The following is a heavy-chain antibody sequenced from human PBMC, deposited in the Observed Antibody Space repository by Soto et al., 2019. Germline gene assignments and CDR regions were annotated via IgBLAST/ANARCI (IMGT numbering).Heavy chain of an antibody. CDR2: IYSSGST. CDR3: ARDRGDYGSADY. Sequence: QVQLQESGPGLVKPSETLSLTCTVSGGSIDSYYWSWIRQSAGKGLEWIGRIYSSGSTNYNPSLNSRVTMSVDTSKNQCSLRLSSVTAADTAVYYCARDRGDYGSADYWGQGTLVTVSS. V-gene: IGHV4-4*07. J-gene: IGHJ4*02. D-gene: IGHD3-10*01. CDR1: GGSIDSYY.